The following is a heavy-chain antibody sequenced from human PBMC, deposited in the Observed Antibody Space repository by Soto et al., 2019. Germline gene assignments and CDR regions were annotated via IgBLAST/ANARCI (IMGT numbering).Heavy chain of an antibody. CDR1: GGSISSGDYY. D-gene: IGHD3-3*01. V-gene: IGHV4-30-4*02. CDR3: ARVLFGRGNWFDP. CDR2: IYYSGST. J-gene: IGHJ5*02. Sequence: PSETLSLTCTVSGGSISSGDYYWSWIRQPPGKGLEWIGYIYYSGSTYYNPSLKSRVTISVDTSKNQFSLKLSSVTAADTAVYYCARVLFGRGNWFDPWGQGILVTVSS.